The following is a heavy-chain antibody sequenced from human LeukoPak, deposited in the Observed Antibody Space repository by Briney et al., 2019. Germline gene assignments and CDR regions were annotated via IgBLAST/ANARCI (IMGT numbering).Heavy chain of an antibody. CDR3: ERGASDILTGYSNAFQWYFDL. CDR1: GYTFTSYG. D-gene: IGHD3-9*01. CDR2: ISAYNGNT. V-gene: IGHV1-18*01. J-gene: IGHJ2*01. Sequence: ASVKVSCKASGYTFTSYGISWVRQAPGQGLEWMGWISAYNGNTNYAQKLQGRVTMTTDTSTSTAYMELRSLRSDDTAVYYCERGASDILTGYSNAFQWYFDLWGRGTLVTVSS.